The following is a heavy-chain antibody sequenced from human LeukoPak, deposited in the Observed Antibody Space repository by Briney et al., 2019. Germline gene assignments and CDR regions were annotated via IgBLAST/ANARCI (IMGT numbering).Heavy chain of an antibody. Sequence: ASVKVSSKASGYTFTGYYMHWVRQAPGQGLEWMVRIKPNSGGTNYAQKFQGRVTMTRDTSISTAYMELSRLRSDDTAVYYCARTTYYYDSSGYYTPPHFDYWGQGTLVTVSS. J-gene: IGHJ4*02. D-gene: IGHD3-22*01. CDR2: IKPNSGGT. CDR1: GYTFTGYY. CDR3: ARTTYYYDSSGYYTPPHFDY. V-gene: IGHV1-2*06.